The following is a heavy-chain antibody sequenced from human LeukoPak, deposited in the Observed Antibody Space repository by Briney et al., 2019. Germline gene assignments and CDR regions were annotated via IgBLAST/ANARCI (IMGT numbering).Heavy chain of an antibody. J-gene: IGHJ4*02. D-gene: IGHD1-26*01. CDR3: ARLAEGYSGSPTSYFDY. CDR1: GGSLSTYY. Sequence: MASETLSLTCAVYGGSLSTYYWSWIRQPPGKGLEWIGEINHSGTTNYNPSLKSRVTISVDTSKNQFSLKLSSVTAADTAVYYCARLAEGYSGSPTSYFDYWGQGTLVTVSS. V-gene: IGHV4-34*01. CDR2: INHSGTT.